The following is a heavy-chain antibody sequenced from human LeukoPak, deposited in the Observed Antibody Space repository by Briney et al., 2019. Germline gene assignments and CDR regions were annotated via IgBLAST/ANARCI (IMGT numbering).Heavy chain of an antibody. CDR3: ARHISSGGTYAHFDY. CDR2: IHYNGIT. Sequence: PSETLSLTCTVSGSMYNYYWSWIRQPPGKGLEWIGYIHYNGITNYNPSLKGRVTMSLDTSKNQVSLKLNSVTAADTAVYYCARHISSGGTYAHFDYWGQGTLVTVSS. J-gene: IGHJ4*02. D-gene: IGHD1-26*01. CDR1: GSMYNYY. V-gene: IGHV4-59*08.